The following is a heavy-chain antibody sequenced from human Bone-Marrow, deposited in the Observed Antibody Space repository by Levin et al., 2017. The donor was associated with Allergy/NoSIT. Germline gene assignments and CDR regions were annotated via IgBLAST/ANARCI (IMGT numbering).Heavy chain of an antibody. J-gene: IGHJ6*02. CDR3: ASTLYDILAGRYGIDV. D-gene: IGHD3-9*01. CDR2: ISDDGTST. Sequence: GGSLRLSCAASGFTFRNYWMNWVRQVPGKGLEWVSRISDDGTSTKYADSVEGRFTISRDNAKNTLYLQMDSLRAEDTALYYCASTLYDILAGRYGIDVWGQGTTVTVSS. CDR1: GFTFRNYW. V-gene: IGHV3-74*01.